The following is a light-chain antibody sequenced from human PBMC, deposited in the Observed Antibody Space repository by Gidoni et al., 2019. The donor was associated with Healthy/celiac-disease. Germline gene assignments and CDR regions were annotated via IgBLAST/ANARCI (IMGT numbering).Light chain of an antibody. CDR2: AAS. V-gene: IGKV1-39*01. CDR1: QSISSY. J-gene: IGKJ1*01. Sequence: DIQMNKSPSSLSASVGDRVTITCRASQSISSYLNWYQQNPGKDPKLLIYAASSLQSGVPSRFSGSGSGTDFTLTISSLQPEDFATYYCQQSYSTSVTFGQGTKVEIK. CDR3: QQSYSTSVT.